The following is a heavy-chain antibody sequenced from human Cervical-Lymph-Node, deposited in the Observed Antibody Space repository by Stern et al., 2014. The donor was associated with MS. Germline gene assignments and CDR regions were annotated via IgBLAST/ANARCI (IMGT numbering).Heavy chain of an antibody. J-gene: IGHJ4*02. D-gene: IGHD3-9*01. CDR1: GFTVNSNY. Sequence: EVQLVESGGGLIQPGGSLRLSCAASGFTVNSNYMSWVRQAPGQGLECVSVIDSGGSTYYADSVKARFTISRDNSKNTLYLQMNSLRTDDTAVYYCARGWLFDWGQGTLVTVSS. V-gene: IGHV3-53*01. CDR3: ARGWLFD. CDR2: IDSGGST.